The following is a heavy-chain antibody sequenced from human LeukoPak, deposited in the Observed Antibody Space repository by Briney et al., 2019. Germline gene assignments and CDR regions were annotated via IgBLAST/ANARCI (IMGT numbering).Heavy chain of an antibody. CDR1: GFTFYDYT. CDR3: AKDSCSSTSCYQFDY. D-gene: IGHD2-2*01. J-gene: IGHJ4*02. Sequence: GGSLRLSCAASGFTFYDYTMHWVRQAPGKGLEWVSLISWDGGSTYYADSVKGRFTISRDNSKNSLYLQMNSLRTEDTALYYCAKDSCSSTSCYQFDYWGQGTLVTVSS. CDR2: ISWDGGST. V-gene: IGHV3-43*01.